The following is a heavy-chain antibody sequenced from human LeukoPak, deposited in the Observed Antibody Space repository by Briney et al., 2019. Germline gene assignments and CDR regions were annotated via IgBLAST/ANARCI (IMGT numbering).Heavy chain of an antibody. CDR3: ARVKEYSSGWGFDP. V-gene: IGHV1-2*04. CDR2: INPNSGGT. D-gene: IGHD6-19*01. CDR1: GYTFTGYY. Sequence: ASVKVSCKASGYTFTGYYMHWVRQAPGQGLEWMGWINPNSGGTNYAQKFQGWVTMTRDTSISTAYMELSRLRSDDTAVYYCARVKEYSSGWGFDPWGQGTLVTVSS. J-gene: IGHJ5*02.